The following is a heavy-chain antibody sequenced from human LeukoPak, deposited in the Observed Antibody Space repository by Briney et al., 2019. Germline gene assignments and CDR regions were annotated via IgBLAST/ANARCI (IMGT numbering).Heavy chain of an antibody. V-gene: IGHV3-48*04. CDR2: ISSSSSTI. CDR1: GFTFSSYS. CDR3: ARPIAAAGTRPSGY. Sequence: GGSLRLSCAASGFTFSSYSMNWVRQAPGKGLEWVSYISSSSSTIYYADSVKGRFTISRDNAKNSLYLQMNSLRAEDTAVYYCARPIAAAGTRPSGYWGQGTLVTVSS. D-gene: IGHD6-13*01. J-gene: IGHJ4*02.